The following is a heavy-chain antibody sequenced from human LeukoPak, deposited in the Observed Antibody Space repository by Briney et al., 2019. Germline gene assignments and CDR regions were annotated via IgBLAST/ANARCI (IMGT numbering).Heavy chain of an antibody. J-gene: IGHJ4*02. V-gene: IGHV5-51*01. CDR3: ARAATTMVRGDLDY. CDR2: IYPGDSDT. CDR1: GYSFTTYW. D-gene: IGHD3-10*01. Sequence: GESLKISCKGSGYSFTTYWIGWVRQMPGKGLEWMGIIYPGDSDTRYSPSFQGQVTIPADKSISTAYLQWSSLKASDTAMYYCARAATTMVRGDLDYWGQGTLVTVSS.